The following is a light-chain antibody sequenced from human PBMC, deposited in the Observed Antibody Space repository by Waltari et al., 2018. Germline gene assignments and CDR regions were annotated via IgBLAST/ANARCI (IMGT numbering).Light chain of an antibody. CDR3: CSYAGSSPYV. CDR2: EVS. CDR1: SSYVGSYNL. V-gene: IGLV2-23*02. J-gene: IGLJ1*01. Sequence: QSALTQPASVSGSPGQSITISCTGTSSYVGSYNLVSWYQQHPGKAPKIMNYEVSKRPSGVSNRFSGSKSGNTASLTIAGLQAEDEADYYCCSYAGSSPYVFGSGTKVTVV.